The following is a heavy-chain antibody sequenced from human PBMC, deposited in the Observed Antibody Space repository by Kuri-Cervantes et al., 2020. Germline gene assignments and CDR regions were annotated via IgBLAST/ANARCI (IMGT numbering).Heavy chain of an antibody. CDR2: MNPKSGNT. CDR1: GYTFTNYD. V-gene: IGHV1-8*01. J-gene: IGHJ6*02. Sequence: ASVKVSCKASGYTFTNYDINWVRQATGQGLEWMGWMNPKSGNTGYAQKFQGRVTMTRNTSISTAYMELSSLRSEDTAVHYCARGARELRYFDSQPPEQKYYYYYGMDVWGQGTTVTVSS. D-gene: IGHD3-9*01. CDR3: ARGARELRYFDSQPPEQKYYYYYGMDV.